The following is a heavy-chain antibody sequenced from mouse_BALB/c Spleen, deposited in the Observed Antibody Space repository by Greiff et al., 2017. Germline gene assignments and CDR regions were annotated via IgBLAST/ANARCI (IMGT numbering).Heavy chain of an antibody. D-gene: IGHD2-10*01. CDR1: GYSITSDYA. V-gene: IGHV3-2*02. CDR3: ARAYYGNYHAMDY. Sequence: EVKLMESGPGLVKPSQSLSLTCTVTGYSITSDYAWNWIRQFPGNKLEWMGYISYSGSTSYNPSLKSRISITRDTSKNQFFLQLNSVTTEDTATYYCARAYYGNYHAMDYWGQGTSVTVSS. CDR2: ISYSGST. J-gene: IGHJ4*01.